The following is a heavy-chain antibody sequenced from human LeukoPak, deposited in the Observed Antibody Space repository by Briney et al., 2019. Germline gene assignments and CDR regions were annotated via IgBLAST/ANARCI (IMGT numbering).Heavy chain of an antibody. V-gene: IGHV3-23*01. D-gene: IGHD3-22*01. CDR1: GFTFSSYA. Sequence: GGSLRLSCAASGFTFSSYAMSWVRQAPGKGLEWVSAISGSGGSTYYADSVKGRFTISRDNSKNTLYLQMNSLRAEDTAVYYCAKEPYYDSRGYGRAFDYWGQGTLVTVSS. CDR2: ISGSGGST. J-gene: IGHJ4*02. CDR3: AKEPYYDSRGYGRAFDY.